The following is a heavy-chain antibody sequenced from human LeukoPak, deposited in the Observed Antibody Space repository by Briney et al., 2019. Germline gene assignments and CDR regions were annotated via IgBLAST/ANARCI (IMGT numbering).Heavy chain of an antibody. CDR1: GFTFSSYW. J-gene: IGHJ4*02. Sequence: PGGSLRLSCAASGFTFSSYWMNWVRQAPGKGLEWVSSISSSSSYIYYADSVKGRFTISRDNAKNSLYLQMNSLRAEDTAVYYCASDSSGWYYFVYWGQGTLVTVSS. CDR2: ISSSSSYI. D-gene: IGHD6-19*01. CDR3: ASDSSGWYYFVY. V-gene: IGHV3-21*01.